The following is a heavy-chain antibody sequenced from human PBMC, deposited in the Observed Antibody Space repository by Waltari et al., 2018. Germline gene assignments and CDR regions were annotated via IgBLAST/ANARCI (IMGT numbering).Heavy chain of an antibody. V-gene: IGHV4-31*03. J-gene: IGHJ3*02. D-gene: IGHD3-22*01. CDR1: GGSISSGGYY. CDR2: IYYSGST. CDR3: ARDRPPQLYDSSGYYRHDAFDI. Sequence: QVQLQESGPGLVKPSQTLSLTCTVSGGSISSGGYYWSWIRQHPGKGLEWIGYIYYSGSTYYNPSLKSRVTISVDTSKNQFSLKLSSVTAADTAVYYCARDRPPQLYDSSGYYRHDAFDIWGQGTMVTVSS.